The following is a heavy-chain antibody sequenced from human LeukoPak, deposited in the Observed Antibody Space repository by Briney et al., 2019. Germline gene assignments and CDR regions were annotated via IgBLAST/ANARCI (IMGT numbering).Heavy chain of an antibody. CDR2: IHYDGNT. J-gene: IGHJ4*02. V-gene: IGHV4-39*01. CDR1: GDSISSSTYS. CDR3: ARHSLNNYGSYY. Sequence: SETLSLTCTVSGDSISSSTYSWTWIRQPPGKGLEWIGSIHYDGNTYYKPSLKSRVTISVDTSKIQFSLRLGSATAADMATYYCARHSLNNYGSYYWGQGTLVTVSS. D-gene: IGHD5-24*01.